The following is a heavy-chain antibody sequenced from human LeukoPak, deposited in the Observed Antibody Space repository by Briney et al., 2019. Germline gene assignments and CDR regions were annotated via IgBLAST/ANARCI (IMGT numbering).Heavy chain of an antibody. J-gene: IGHJ6*02. V-gene: IGHV5-51*01. D-gene: IGHD2-15*01. CDR2: IFPGDSET. CDR1: GYSFITYW. CDR3: ARRGSTISNVDV. Sequence: GESLKISCKASGYSFITYWIGWVRQKPGKGLEWMGIIFPGDSETRYSPSFQAQVTISADKSINSVYLEWSSLEPSDSAIYYCARRGSTISNVDVWGQGTTVTVAS.